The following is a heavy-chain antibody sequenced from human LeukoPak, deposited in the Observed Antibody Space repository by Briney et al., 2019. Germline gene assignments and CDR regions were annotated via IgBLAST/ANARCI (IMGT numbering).Heavy chain of an antibody. CDR2: IKQDGSEK. CDR3: ARDLWGMDV. V-gene: IGHV3-7*01. CDR1: GFTFRTYA. Sequence: GGSLRLSCAASGFTFRTYAMSWVRQAPGKGLEWVANIKQDGSEKYYVDSVKGRFTISRDNAKNSLYLQMNSLRAEDTAVYYCARDLWGMDVWGKGTTVTVSS. J-gene: IGHJ6*03. D-gene: IGHD3-16*01.